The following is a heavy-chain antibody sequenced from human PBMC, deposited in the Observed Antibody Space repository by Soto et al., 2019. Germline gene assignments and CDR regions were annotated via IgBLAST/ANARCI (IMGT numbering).Heavy chain of an antibody. CDR1: GGSISSSF. CDR3: ARGHRAMEYYYYYGMDV. CDR2: ISYSGST. J-gene: IGHJ6*02. D-gene: IGHD5-18*01. V-gene: IGHV4-59*01. Sequence: PSETLSLTCSVSGGSISSSFWSWIRQPPGKELEWIGYISYSGSTTYTPSLKSRITLSVDTSKNQFSLRVASVPAADTAVYYCARGHRAMEYYYYYGMDVWGQGTTVTVSS.